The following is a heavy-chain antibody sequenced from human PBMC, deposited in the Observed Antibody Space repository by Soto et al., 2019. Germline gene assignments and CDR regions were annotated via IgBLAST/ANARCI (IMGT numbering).Heavy chain of an antibody. CDR3: AKEDGDTHGYRPFDC. V-gene: IGHV3-23*01. J-gene: IGHJ4*02. Sequence: PGGSLRLSCAVSGFSCSSSAMSWVRQAPGKGLEWVSTITGSGSNTYYADSVKGRFTISRDNSKNTLDLQMNSLRTEDTAVYYCAKEDGDTHGYRPFDCWGQGSLVTVSS. CDR2: ITGSGSNT. D-gene: IGHD5-12*01. CDR1: GFSCSSSA.